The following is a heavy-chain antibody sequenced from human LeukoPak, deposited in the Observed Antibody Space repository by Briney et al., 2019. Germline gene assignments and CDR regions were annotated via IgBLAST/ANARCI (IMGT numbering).Heavy chain of an antibody. J-gene: IGHJ6*03. Sequence: GGSLRLSCAASGFTFGDYPMNWVRQAPGKGLEWVSSITSSSRYIYYADSVKGRFTISRDNAKSSLYLQMNSLRAEDTAVYYCARDPYSGSYGDYYYYMDVWGKGTTVTISS. CDR2: ITSSSRYI. CDR3: ARDPYSGSYGDYYYYMDV. D-gene: IGHD1-26*01. CDR1: GFTFGDYP. V-gene: IGHV3-21*01.